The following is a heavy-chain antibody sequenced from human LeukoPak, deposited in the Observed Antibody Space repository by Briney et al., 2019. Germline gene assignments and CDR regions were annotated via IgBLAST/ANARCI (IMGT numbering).Heavy chain of an antibody. J-gene: IGHJ4*02. CDR3: AREGEVIVTDNLFY. CDR1: GYTFTSYY. Sequence: ASEKVSCKASGYTFTSYYMHWVRQAPGQGLEWMGIINPSGGSTTYAQMFQGRVTMTRDTSTRTVYMELSSLRSEDTAAYYCAREGEVIVTDNLFYWGQGTLVTVSS. CDR2: INPSGGST. D-gene: IGHD2-21*01. V-gene: IGHV1-46*01.